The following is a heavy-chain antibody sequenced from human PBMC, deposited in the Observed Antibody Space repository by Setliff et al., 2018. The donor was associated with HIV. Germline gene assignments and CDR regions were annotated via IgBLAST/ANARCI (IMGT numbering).Heavy chain of an antibody. V-gene: IGHV4-39*07. J-gene: IGHJ6*03. CDR3: ARDTWFGESEDPFYYYMDV. Sequence: SETLSLTCTVSGGSISSSSYYWGWIRQPPGKGLEWIGSIYYSGSTYYNPSLKSRVTISVDTSKNQFSLRMRSVTAADTAVYYCARDTWFGESEDPFYYYMDVWGKGTTVTVSS. CDR2: IYYSGST. CDR1: GGSISSSSYY. D-gene: IGHD3-10*01.